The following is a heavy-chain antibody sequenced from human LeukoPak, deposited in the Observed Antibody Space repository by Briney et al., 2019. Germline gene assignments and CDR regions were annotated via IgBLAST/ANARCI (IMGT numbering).Heavy chain of an antibody. V-gene: IGHV1-2*02. CDR3: ARAVAGIDY. Sequence: GSVTVSCKASGYTFTGYYMHWVRQAPGQGLEWMGWINPNSGGTNYAQNFQGRVTMTRDTSISTAYMDLNRLRSDDTAVYYCARAVAGIDYWGQGTLVTVSS. J-gene: IGHJ4*02. D-gene: IGHD6-19*01. CDR2: INPNSGGT. CDR1: GYTFTGYY.